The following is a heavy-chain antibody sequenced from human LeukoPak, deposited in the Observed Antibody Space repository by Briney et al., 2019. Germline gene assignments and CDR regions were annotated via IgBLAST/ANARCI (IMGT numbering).Heavy chain of an antibody. CDR1: GDSISNYF. CDR3: ARENRYQFYYMDV. CDR2: FYPSGST. J-gene: IGHJ6*03. D-gene: IGHD3-9*01. V-gene: IGHV4-4*07. Sequence: PSETLSLTCTVSGDSISNYFWNWIRQPAGKGLQWIGRFYPSGSTNYNSSLKSRLTMSVDTSKNQFPLRLTSVTAADTAVYYCARENRYQFYYMDVWGKGTTVTVSS.